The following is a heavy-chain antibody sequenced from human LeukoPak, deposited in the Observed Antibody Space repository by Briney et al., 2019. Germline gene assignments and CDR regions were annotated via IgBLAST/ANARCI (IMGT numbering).Heavy chain of an antibody. Sequence: GGSLRLSCAASGFTFSSYGMHWVRQAPGKGLVWVSRINKDGTSTTNADSVKGRFTISRDNAKNMLYLQMNSLRAEDTAVYYCTRDMIRGVVNYWGQGTLVTVSS. J-gene: IGHJ4*02. D-gene: IGHD3-10*01. V-gene: IGHV3-74*01. CDR3: TRDMIRGVVNY. CDR1: GFTFSSYG. CDR2: INKDGTST.